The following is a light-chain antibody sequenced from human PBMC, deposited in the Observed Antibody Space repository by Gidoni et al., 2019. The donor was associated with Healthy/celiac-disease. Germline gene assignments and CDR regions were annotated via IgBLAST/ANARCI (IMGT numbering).Light chain of an antibody. CDR2: AAS. Sequence: IQMTQSPSSLSASVGDRVTITCRASQSISSYLNWYQQKPGKAPKLLIYAASSLQRGVPSRFSGSGSGTDFTLTISSRQPEDFATYYCQQSYSTPVAFGQGTKVEIK. CDR1: QSISSY. V-gene: IGKV1-39*01. J-gene: IGKJ1*01. CDR3: QQSYSTPVA.